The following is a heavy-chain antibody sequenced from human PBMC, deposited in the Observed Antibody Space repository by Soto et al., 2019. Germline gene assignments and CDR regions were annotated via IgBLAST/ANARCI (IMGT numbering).Heavy chain of an antibody. J-gene: IGHJ3*02. CDR1: GFTFSSYA. V-gene: IGHV3-23*01. Sequence: GGSLRLSCAASGFTFSSYAMSWVRQAPGKGLEWVSAISGSGGSTYYADSVKGRFTSSRDNSKNTLYLKMHSLRAEDTAVYYCAKDRLDSSGWYSDAFDIWGQGTMVTVSS. CDR2: ISGSGGST. D-gene: IGHD6-19*01. CDR3: AKDRLDSSGWYSDAFDI.